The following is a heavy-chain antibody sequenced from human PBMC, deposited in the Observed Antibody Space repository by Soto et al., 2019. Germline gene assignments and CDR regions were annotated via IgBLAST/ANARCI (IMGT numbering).Heavy chain of an antibody. D-gene: IGHD2-2*01. CDR2: IRSSSTYI. J-gene: IGHJ4*02. Sequence: EVQLVESGGGLVKPGGSLRLSCSASGFTFSSYNMNWVRQAPGKGLEWVSSIRSSSTYIYYADSVKGRFTISRDNAKNSLYLQMNSLRAEDTAVYFCARDVIRRVGVPAGADDGFDYWGQGTVVTVSS. CDR1: GFTFSSYN. CDR3: ARDVIRRVGVPAGADDGFDY. V-gene: IGHV3-21*02.